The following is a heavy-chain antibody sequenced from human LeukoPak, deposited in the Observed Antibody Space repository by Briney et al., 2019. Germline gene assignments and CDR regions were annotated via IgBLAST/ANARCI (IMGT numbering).Heavy chain of an antibody. Sequence: GGSLRLSCAASGFTFSSYEMNWVRQAPGKGLEWVSYISSSGSTIYYAESVKGRFTISRDNAKNSLYLQMNSPRAEDTAVYYCARDEVSFDIWGQGTMVTVSS. CDR1: GFTFSSYE. V-gene: IGHV3-48*03. CDR2: ISSSGSTI. J-gene: IGHJ3*02. CDR3: ARDEVSFDI.